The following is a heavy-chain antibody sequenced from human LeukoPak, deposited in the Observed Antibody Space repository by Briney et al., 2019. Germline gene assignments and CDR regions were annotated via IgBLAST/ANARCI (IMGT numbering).Heavy chain of an antibody. CDR3: ARDGDFWSGYYHSDY. CDR1: GYTFTSYA. J-gene: IGHJ4*02. Sequence: ASVKVSCKASGYTFTSYAMHWVRQAPGQRLEWMGWINAGNGNTKYSQKFQGRVTITRDTSASTAYMELSSLRSEDTAVYYCARDGDFWSGYYHSDYWGQGTLVTVSS. D-gene: IGHD3-3*01. V-gene: IGHV1-3*01. CDR2: INAGNGNT.